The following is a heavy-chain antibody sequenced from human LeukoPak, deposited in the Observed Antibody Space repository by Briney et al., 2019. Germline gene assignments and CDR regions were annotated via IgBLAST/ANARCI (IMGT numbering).Heavy chain of an antibody. CDR1: GFTFDDYG. V-gene: IGHV3-20*04. J-gene: IGHJ4*02. CDR2: INWNGGST. D-gene: IGHD2-15*01. CDR3: ARSVAASRDY. Sequence: PGGSLRLSCSAAGFTFDDYGMSWVRQAPGKGLEWVSGINWNGGSTGYADSVKGRFTISRDNAKNSLYLQMNSLRAEDTALYYCARSVAASRDYWGQGTLVTVSS.